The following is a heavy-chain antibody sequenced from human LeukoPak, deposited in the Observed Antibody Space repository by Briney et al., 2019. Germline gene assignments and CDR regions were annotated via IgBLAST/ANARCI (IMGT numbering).Heavy chain of an antibody. Sequence: SETLSLTCTVSGGSFSSYYWSWIRQPPGKGLEWIGYIYYSGNTYYNPSLKSRVTISLDTSRNQFSLRLSSVTAADTADYYCARAQGNGLIDFWGQGTLVTVSS. CDR3: ARAQGNGLIDF. CDR1: GGSFSSYY. J-gene: IGHJ4*02. CDR2: IYYSGNT. V-gene: IGHV4-59*04. D-gene: IGHD3/OR15-3a*01.